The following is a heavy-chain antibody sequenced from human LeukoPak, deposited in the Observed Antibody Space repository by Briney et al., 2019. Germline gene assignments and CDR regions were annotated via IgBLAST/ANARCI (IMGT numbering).Heavy chain of an antibody. J-gene: IGHJ4*02. D-gene: IGHD6-13*01. CDR2: ISSSSSYI. V-gene: IGHV3-21*04. Sequence: PGGSLRLSCAASGFTFSSYSMNWVRQAPGKGLEWVSSISSSSSYIYYADSVKGRFTISRDNAKNSLYLQMNSLRAEDTAVYYCAKEKQPQKNSIAAAGMGYFDYWGQGTLVTVSS. CDR3: AKEKQPQKNSIAAAGMGYFDY. CDR1: GFTFSSYS.